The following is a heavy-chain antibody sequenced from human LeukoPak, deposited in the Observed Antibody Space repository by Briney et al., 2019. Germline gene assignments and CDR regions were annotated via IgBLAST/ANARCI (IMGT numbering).Heavy chain of an antibody. V-gene: IGHV4-34*01. CDR1: GGSLSGYY. CDR3: ARASFIAARPYDP. CDR2: INHSGST. Sequence: PSETLSLTCAVYGGSLSGYYWSWICQPPGKGLEWIGEINHSGSTNYNPSLKSRVTISVDTSKNQFSLKLSSVTAADTAVYYCARASFIAARPYDPWGQGTLVTVSS. J-gene: IGHJ5*02. D-gene: IGHD6-6*01.